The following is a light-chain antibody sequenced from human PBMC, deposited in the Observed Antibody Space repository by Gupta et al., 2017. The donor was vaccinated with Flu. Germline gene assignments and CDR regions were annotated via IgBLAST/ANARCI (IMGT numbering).Light chain of an antibody. CDR2: NSH. Sequence: DIQMTPSPSSLSASVGDRVTITCRASQSISTYLHWFQQKPGKAPKLLIYNSHNLQSGVPSRFSGSGSGTDFTLTISSLQPEDSASYYCQQNYNSPRTFGPGTKVEI. V-gene: IGKV1-39*01. CDR1: QSISTY. J-gene: IGKJ1*01. CDR3: QQNYNSPRT.